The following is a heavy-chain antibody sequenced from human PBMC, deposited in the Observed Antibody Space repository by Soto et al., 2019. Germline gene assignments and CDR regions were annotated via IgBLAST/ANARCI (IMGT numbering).Heavy chain of an antibody. V-gene: IGHV4-61*01. CDR2: IHYSGST. D-gene: IGHD2-21*01. J-gene: IGHJ4*02. CDR3: TRGGDPYKTGH. CDR1: GGSVNLGTYY. Sequence: QVQLQESGPGLVKPSETLSLTCTVPGGSVNLGTYYWSWIRQPPGKGLEWIGFIHYSGSTNYNPSLKGRVTMSVDTSKNQFSLKLTSVNTADTAIYYCTRGGDPYKTGHWGQGTLVTVSS.